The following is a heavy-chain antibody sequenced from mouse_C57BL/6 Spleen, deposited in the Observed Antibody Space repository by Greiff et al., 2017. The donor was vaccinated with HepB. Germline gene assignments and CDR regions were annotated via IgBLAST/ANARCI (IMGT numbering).Heavy chain of an antibody. J-gene: IGHJ3*01. CDR3: ASGDYSNYFWFAY. CDR1: GYTFTDYY. D-gene: IGHD2-5*01. CDR2: INPYNGGT. Sequence: EVQRVESGPVLVKPGASVKMSCKASGYTFTDYYMNWVKQSHGKSLEWIGVINPYNGGTSYNQKFKGKATLTVDKSSSTAYMELNSLTSEDSAVYYCASGDYSNYFWFAYWGQGTLVTVSA. V-gene: IGHV1-19*01.